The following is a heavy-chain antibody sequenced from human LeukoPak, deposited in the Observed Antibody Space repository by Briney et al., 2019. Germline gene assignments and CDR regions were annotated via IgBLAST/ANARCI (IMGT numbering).Heavy chain of an antibody. J-gene: IGHJ4*02. D-gene: IGHD3-22*01. V-gene: IGHV4-39*07. CDR2: IYHSGST. Sequence: SETLSLTCTVSSGSISSGAYYWGWIRQPPGKGLEWVGSIYHSGSTFYNPSLKSRVTISVDTSKNQFSLKLSSVTAADTAVYYCARRPPAAYYYDSSGYFDYWGQGTLVTVSS. CDR1: SGSISSGAYY. CDR3: ARRPPAAYYYDSSGYFDY.